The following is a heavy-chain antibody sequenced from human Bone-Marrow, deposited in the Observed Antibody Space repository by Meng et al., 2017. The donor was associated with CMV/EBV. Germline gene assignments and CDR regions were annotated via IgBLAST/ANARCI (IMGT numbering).Heavy chain of an antibody. CDR2: ISYDGSTE. J-gene: IGHJ6*02. Sequence: GGSLRLSCVASPGFTLSGYTMHWVRQAPGKGLEWVALISYDGSTEYYTDSVRGRFRISRDNSKKTLYMHMNSLRPEDSAIYYCARDVTTLGYSGMDVGGQGTTVTVSS. D-gene: IGHD4-23*01. CDR3: ARDVTTLGYSGMDV. CDR1: PGFTLSGYT. V-gene: IGHV3-30*04.